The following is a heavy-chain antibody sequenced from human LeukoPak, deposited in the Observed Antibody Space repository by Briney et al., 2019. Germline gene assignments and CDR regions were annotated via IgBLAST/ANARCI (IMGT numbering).Heavy chain of an antibody. D-gene: IGHD6-13*01. CDR1: GFTFSNYW. CDR2: IKQDGSEK. Sequence: PGGSLRLSCAASGFTFSNYWMSWVRQAPGKGLEWVANIKQDGSEKYYVDSVKGRFTISRDNAKNSLYLQMNNLRAEDTAVYYCARSIAAAGISDFWGQGTLVTVSS. V-gene: IGHV3-7*01. J-gene: IGHJ4*02. CDR3: ARSIAAAGISDF.